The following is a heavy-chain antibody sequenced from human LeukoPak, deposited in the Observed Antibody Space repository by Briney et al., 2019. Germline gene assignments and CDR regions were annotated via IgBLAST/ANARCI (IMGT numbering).Heavy chain of an antibody. J-gene: IGHJ4*02. CDR3: ARDGGESYYFDY. D-gene: IGHD3-16*01. CDR2: ISSSGSTI. Sequence: PGGSLRLSCAASGFTFSSYEMNWVRQAPGKGLEWVSYISSSGSTIYYADSVKGRFTISRDNAKNSLYLQMNSLRAEDTAVYYCARDGGESYYFDYWGQGTLVTVSS. CDR1: GFTFSSYE. V-gene: IGHV3-48*03.